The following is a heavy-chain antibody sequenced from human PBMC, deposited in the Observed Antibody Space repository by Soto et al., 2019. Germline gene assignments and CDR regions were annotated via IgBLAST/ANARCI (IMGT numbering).Heavy chain of an antibody. J-gene: IGHJ6*02. CDR3: ARLQRAPIREYYYYYGMDV. D-gene: IGHD1-26*01. Sequence: SETLSLTCTVSGGSISSSSYYWGWIRQPPGKGLEWIGSIYYSGSTYYNPSLKSRVTISVDTSKNQFSLKLSSVTAADTAVYYCARLQRAPIREYYYYYGMDVWGQGTTVTVSS. CDR2: IYYSGST. V-gene: IGHV4-39*01. CDR1: GGSISSSSYY.